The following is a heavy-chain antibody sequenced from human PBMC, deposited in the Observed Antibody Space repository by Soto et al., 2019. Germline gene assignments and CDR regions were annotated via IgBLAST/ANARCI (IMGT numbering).Heavy chain of an antibody. CDR2: ISYDGSNK. V-gene: IGHV3-30*18. Sequence: GGSLRLSCAASGFTFSSYGMHWVRQAPGKGLEWVAVISYDGSNKYYADSVKGRFTISRDNSKNTLYLQMNSLRAEDTAVYYCAKDLGLIAARPYYYYYYGMDVWGQGTTVTVSS. CDR3: AKDLGLIAARPYYYYYYGMDV. D-gene: IGHD6-6*01. CDR1: GFTFSSYG. J-gene: IGHJ6*02.